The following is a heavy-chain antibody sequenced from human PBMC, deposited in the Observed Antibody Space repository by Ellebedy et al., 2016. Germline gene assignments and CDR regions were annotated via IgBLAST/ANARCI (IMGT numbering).Heavy chain of an antibody. CDR3: TKDPRFMAAAGSCY. CDR1: GFTFSNAW. Sequence: GGSLRLSCAASGFTFSNAWMNWVRQAPGTGLEWVGRIKSKTDGGTTDYAAPVKGRFTISRDDSKNKLYLQMNSLKTEETAVYYCTKDPRFMAAAGSCYWGQGTLVTVSS. J-gene: IGHJ4*02. D-gene: IGHD6-13*01. V-gene: IGHV3-15*07. CDR2: IKSKTDGGTT.